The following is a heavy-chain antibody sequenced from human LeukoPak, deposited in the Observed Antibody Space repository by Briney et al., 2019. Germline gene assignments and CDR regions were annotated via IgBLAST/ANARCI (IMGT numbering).Heavy chain of an antibody. CDR1: GGSISSYY. CDR3: AREAAGGGPFDY. CDR2: IYYSGST. J-gene: IGHJ4*02. V-gene: IGHV4-59*01. D-gene: IGHD6-13*01. Sequence: SDTLSLTCTVSGGSISSYYWSWIRQPPGKGLEWIGYIYYSGSTNYNPSLKSRVTISVDTSKNQFSLKLSSVTAADTAVYYCAREAAGGGPFDYWGQGTLVTVSS.